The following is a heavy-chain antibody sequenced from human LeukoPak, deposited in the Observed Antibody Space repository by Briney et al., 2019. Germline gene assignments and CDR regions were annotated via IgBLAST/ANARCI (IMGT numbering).Heavy chain of an antibody. CDR3: ARGRTRYYYDSSIGY. Sequence: ASVKVSCKVSGYTLTELSMHWVRQAPGKGLEWMGGFDPEDGDTIYAQKFQGRVTMTEDTSTDTAYMELSSLRSEDTAVYYCARGRTRYYYDSSIGYWGQGTLVTVSS. CDR2: FDPEDGDT. V-gene: IGHV1-24*01. J-gene: IGHJ4*02. D-gene: IGHD3-22*01. CDR1: GYTLTELS.